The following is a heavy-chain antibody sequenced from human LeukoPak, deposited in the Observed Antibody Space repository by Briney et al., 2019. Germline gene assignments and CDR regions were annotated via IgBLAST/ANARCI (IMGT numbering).Heavy chain of an antibody. Sequence: PGGSLRLSCAASGFTFSSYGMHWVRQAPGKGLEWVAVISYDGSNKYYVDSVKGRFTISRDNSKNTLYLQMNSLRAEDTAVYYCAKTSGYYDSSGYNVWGQGTLVTVSS. D-gene: IGHD3-22*01. J-gene: IGHJ4*02. CDR3: AKTSGYYDSSGYNV. CDR1: GFTFSSYG. CDR2: ISYDGSNK. V-gene: IGHV3-30*18.